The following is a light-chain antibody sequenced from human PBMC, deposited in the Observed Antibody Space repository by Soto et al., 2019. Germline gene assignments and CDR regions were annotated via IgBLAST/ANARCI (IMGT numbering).Light chain of an antibody. CDR2: DVR. J-gene: IGLJ1*01. Sequence: QSALTQPASVTGSPGQSITISCTGTSSDVGGYNFVSWYQQHPGKAPKLMIYDVRNRPSRVSNRFSGSKFFNTASLTISGLQAEYEADYYCSSYTGISTYVFGTGTKVSVL. CDR1: SSDVGGYNF. V-gene: IGLV2-14*01. CDR3: SSYTGISTYV.